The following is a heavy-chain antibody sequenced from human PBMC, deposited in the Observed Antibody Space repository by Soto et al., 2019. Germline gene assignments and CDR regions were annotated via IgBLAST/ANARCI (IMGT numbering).Heavy chain of an antibody. V-gene: IGHV4-59*08. J-gene: IGHJ3*02. Sequence: QVQLQESGPGLVNPSETLSLTCTVSGGSISSYYWSWIRQPPGKGLEWIGCIYHSGSTTYNPSLNSRVTISVDTSKNQFSLNLNSVTAADTAVYYWARPYRSGWYGGAFDIWGQGTKVTVSS. CDR3: ARPYRSGWYGGAFDI. CDR2: IYHSGST. D-gene: IGHD6-19*01. CDR1: GGSISSYY.